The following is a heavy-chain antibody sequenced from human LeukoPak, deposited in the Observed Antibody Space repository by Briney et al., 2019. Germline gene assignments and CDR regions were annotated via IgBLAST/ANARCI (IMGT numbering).Heavy chain of an antibody. V-gene: IGHV3-48*04. CDR3: AAVIDY. Sequence: PGGSLRLSCAASGFTFSSDSMNWIRQAPGKGLEWISYISNSGSTKYYAYSVKGRFTISRENAKNSLYLQMNSLRAEDTAVYYCAAVIDYWGQGALVTVSS. J-gene: IGHJ4*02. CDR2: ISNSGSTK. CDR1: GFTFSSDS.